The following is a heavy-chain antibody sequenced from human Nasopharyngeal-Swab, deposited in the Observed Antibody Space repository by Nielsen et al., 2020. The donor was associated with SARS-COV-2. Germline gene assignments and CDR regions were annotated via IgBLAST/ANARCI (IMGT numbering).Heavy chain of an antibody. V-gene: IGHV1-18*01. J-gene: IGHJ4*02. CDR1: GYTFSSYG. D-gene: IGHD3-16*01. CDR3: ARELGVGLFDY. Sequence: VKVSCKTSGYTFSSYGIAWVRQAPGQGLEWLGWISPYNDYTYYAQKFQGSVTMTSDTSTSTAYLELRSLTSDDTAVYYCARELGVGLFDYWGQGTLVTVSS. CDR2: ISPYNDYT.